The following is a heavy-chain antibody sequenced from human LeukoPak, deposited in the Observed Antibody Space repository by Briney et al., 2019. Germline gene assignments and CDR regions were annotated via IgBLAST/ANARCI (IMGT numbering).Heavy chain of an antibody. CDR3: AREFQKIVVVPGY. V-gene: IGHV1-2*02. CDR1: GYTFSNYA. D-gene: IGHD3-22*01. J-gene: IGHJ4*02. CDR2: INPNSGGT. Sequence: VASVKVSCKASGYTFSNYAINWVRQAPGKGLEWMGWINPNSGGTNYAQKFQGRVTMTRDTSISTAYMELSRLRSDDTAVYYCAREFQKIVVVPGYWGQGTLVTVSS.